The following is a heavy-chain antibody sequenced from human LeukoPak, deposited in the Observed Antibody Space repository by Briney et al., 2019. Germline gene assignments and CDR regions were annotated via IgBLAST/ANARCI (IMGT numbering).Heavy chain of an antibody. CDR3: ARITDRTIFGEIMHGFDI. Sequence: SGTLSLTCTVSGDSINNNNYYWGWIRQPPGKGLEWIGNIYYNGRTYYSPSLKSRGTISVDTSNNQFSLKLSSVTAADTAVYYCARITDRTIFGEIMHGFDIWGKGTPVTVSS. D-gene: IGHD3-3*01. CDR2: IYYNGRT. V-gene: IGHV4-39*01. CDR1: GDSINNNNYY. J-gene: IGHJ3*02.